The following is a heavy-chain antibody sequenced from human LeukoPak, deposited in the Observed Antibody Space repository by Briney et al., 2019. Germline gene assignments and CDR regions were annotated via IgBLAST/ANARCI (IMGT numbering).Heavy chain of an antibody. Sequence: PGGSLRLSCAASGFTLSSYEMHWVRQAPGKGLVWVSRISSDGSRAGYADSVKGRFTISRDNAKNTLYLQMNSLRAEDTAIYYCARDRRSPHSAYDWGHLDIWGQGTLVAVSS. CDR3: ARDRRSPHSAYDWGHLDI. CDR2: ISSDGSRA. V-gene: IGHV3-74*01. CDR1: GFTLSSYE. J-gene: IGHJ4*02. D-gene: IGHD5-12*01.